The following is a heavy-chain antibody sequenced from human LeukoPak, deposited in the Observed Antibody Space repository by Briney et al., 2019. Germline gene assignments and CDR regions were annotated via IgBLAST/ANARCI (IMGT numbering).Heavy chain of an antibody. CDR3: ARSYRMVRGRFDY. Sequence: PSETLSLTCTVSGGSISSHYWSWIRQPPGKGLEWIGYIYYSGSTNYNPSLKSRVTISVDTSKNQFSLKLSSVTAADTAVYYCARSYRMVRGRFDYWGQGTLVAVSS. J-gene: IGHJ4*02. CDR1: GGSISSHY. D-gene: IGHD3-10*01. V-gene: IGHV4-59*11. CDR2: IYYSGST.